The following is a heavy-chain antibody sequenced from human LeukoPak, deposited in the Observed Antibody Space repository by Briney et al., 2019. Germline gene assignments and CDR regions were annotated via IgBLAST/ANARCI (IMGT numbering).Heavy chain of an antibody. Sequence: GASVKVSCKPSGYTFTVYYIHWVRQAPGQGLEWMGRINPKSGGTNYAQKFQRRVTMTRDTSISTAYMELGRLRSDDTAVYYCARFGGYSGYDFDSWGQGTLVTVSS. CDR1: GYTFTVYY. CDR3: ARFGGYSGYDFDS. V-gene: IGHV1-2*06. CDR2: INPKSGGT. J-gene: IGHJ4*02. D-gene: IGHD5-12*01.